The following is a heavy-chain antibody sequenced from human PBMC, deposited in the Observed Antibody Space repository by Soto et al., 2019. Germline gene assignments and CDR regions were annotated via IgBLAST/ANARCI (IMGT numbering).Heavy chain of an antibody. Sequence: QVQLVQSGAQVKKPGSSGKVSCKASGGTFSSYAISWVRQAPGQGLEWMGGIIPIFGTANYAQKFQGRVTITADESTSTAYMELSSLRSEDTAVYYCARVGLANLGPYYYYYYGMDVWGQGTTVTVSS. CDR3: ARVGLANLGPYYYYYYGMDV. CDR1: GGTFSSYA. CDR2: IIPIFGTA. D-gene: IGHD6-19*01. V-gene: IGHV1-69*01. J-gene: IGHJ6*02.